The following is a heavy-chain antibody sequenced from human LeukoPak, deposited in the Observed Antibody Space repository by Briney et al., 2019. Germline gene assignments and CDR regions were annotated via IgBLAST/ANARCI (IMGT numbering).Heavy chain of an antibody. CDR1: GYTFTGYY. D-gene: IGHD4-17*01. Sequence: ASVKVSCKASGYTFTGYYMHWVRQAPGQGLEWMGWINPNSGGTNYAQKFQGRVTMTRDTSISTAYMELSRLRSDDTALYHCARGDDYGDNNDAFDIWGQGTMVTVSS. CDR2: INPNSGGT. CDR3: ARGDDYGDNNDAFDI. V-gene: IGHV1-2*02. J-gene: IGHJ3*02.